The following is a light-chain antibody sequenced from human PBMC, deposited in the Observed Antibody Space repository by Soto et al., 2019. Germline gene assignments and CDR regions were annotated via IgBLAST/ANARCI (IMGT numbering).Light chain of an antibody. J-gene: IGKJ1*01. CDR2: GAS. CDR1: QSVSSN. CDR3: HQYNNWPSWT. Sequence: EIVMTQSPDTLSVSPEERATLSCRASQSVSSNLAWYQQRPGQAPRLLIYGASTRATDIPARFSGSGSGTEFTLTISSLQSEDFAVDYCHQYNNWPSWTFGQGTKVEIK. V-gene: IGKV3-15*01.